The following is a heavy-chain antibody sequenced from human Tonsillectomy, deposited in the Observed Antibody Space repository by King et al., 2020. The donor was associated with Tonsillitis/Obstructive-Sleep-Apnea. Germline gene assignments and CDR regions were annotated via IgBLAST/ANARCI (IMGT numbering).Heavy chain of an antibody. D-gene: IGHD6-6*01. V-gene: IGHV2-26*01. CDR1: GFSLSNPRMG. J-gene: IGHJ6*03. CDR2: IFSDDEK. Sequence: TLKESGPVLVKPTETLTLTCSVSGFSLSNPRMGVSWIRQPPGKALEWLAHIFSDDEKSYSTSLKNRLTISKDPSRSQVVLTMTNMEPVHTATYYCARAPSSSYSFYYYMYVWGTGTPVTVSS. CDR3: ARAPSSSYSFYYYMYV.